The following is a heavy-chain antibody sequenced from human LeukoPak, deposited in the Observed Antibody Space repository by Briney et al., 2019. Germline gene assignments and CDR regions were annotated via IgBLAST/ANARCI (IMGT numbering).Heavy chain of an antibody. V-gene: IGHV4-31*03. CDR1: GGSISSGGYC. CDR2: IYYSGST. J-gene: IGHJ5*02. CDR3: ARNGRVVAATST. Sequence: PSQTLSLTCTVSGGSISSGGYCWSWIRQHPGKGLEWIGYIYYSGSTYYNPSLKSRVTISVDTSKNQFSLKLSSVTAADTAVYYCARNGRVVAATSTWGQGTLVTVSS. D-gene: IGHD2-15*01.